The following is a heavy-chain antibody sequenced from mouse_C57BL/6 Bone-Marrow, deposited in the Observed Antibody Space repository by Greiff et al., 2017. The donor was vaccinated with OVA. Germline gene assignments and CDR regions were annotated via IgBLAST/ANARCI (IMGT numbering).Heavy chain of an antibody. Sequence: EVKLVESGGGLVQSGRSLRLSCATSGFTFSDFYMEWVRQAPGKGLEWIAASRNKANDYTTEYSASVKGRFIVSRDTSQSILYLQMNALRAEDTAIYYCARDRGGSYWYFDVWGTGTTVTVSS. CDR1: GFTFSDFY. CDR2: SRNKANDYTT. CDR3: ARDRGGSYWYFDV. J-gene: IGHJ1*03. V-gene: IGHV7-1*01.